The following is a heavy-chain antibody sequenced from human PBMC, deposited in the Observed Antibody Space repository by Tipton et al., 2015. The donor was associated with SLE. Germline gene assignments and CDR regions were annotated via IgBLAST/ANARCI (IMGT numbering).Heavy chain of an antibody. J-gene: IGHJ4*02. CDR2: IYYSGST. CDR3: ARLAQSRLVDH. CDR1: GGSISSSSYY. V-gene: IGHV4-39*07. Sequence: TLSLTCTVSGGSISSSSYYWGWIRQPPGKGLEWIGSIYYSGSTYYNPSLKSRVTISIDTPKNQFSLNVNSLTAADTAVYYCARLAQSRLVDHWGQGTLVTVSS.